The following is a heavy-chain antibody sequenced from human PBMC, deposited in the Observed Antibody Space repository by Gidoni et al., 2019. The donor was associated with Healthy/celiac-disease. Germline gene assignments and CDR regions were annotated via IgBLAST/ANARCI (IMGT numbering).Heavy chain of an antibody. V-gene: IGHV3-23*01. CDR2: ISGSGGST. J-gene: IGHJ6*02. Sequence: GKGLEWVSAISGSGGSTYYADSVKGRFTISRDNSKNTLYLQMNSLRAEDTAVYYCAKDPFLDYYYGMDVWGQGTTVTVSS. CDR3: AKDPFLDYYYGMDV.